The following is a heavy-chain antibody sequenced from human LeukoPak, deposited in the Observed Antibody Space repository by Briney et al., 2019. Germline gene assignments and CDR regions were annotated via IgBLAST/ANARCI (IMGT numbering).Heavy chain of an antibody. CDR3: ARGPNYVWGSYRYFDY. D-gene: IGHD3-16*02. CDR1: GASISSGDCY. V-gene: IGHV4-30-4*01. J-gene: IGHJ4*02. Sequence: PSETLSLTCTVSGASISSGDCYWSWIRQPPGKGLEWIGYIYYSGTTNYNPSLKTRVTISVDTSKNQFSLKLSSVTAADTAVYYCARGPNYVWGSYRYFDYWGQGILVTVSS. CDR2: IYYSGTT.